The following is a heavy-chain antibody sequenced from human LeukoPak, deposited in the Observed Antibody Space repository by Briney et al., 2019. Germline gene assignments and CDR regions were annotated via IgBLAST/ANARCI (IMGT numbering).Heavy chain of an antibody. CDR3: VRDNGSYNFDY. CDR2: IRSDGSTT. J-gene: IGHJ4*02. CDR1: GFTFSRYW. D-gene: IGHD1-26*01. Sequence: GGPLRLSCAASGFTFSRYWMHWLRQAPGKGLVWVSCIRSDGSTTSIADSAKGRFTISRDNAKNTVYLQMNSLRAEDTAVYYCVRDNGSYNFDYWGQGTLVTVSS. V-gene: IGHV3-74*01.